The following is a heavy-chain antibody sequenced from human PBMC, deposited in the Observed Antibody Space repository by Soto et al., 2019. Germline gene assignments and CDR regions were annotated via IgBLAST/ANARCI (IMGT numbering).Heavy chain of an antibody. J-gene: IGHJ6*02. V-gene: IGHV3-30*18. Sequence: GSLRLSCAASGFTFSNYGMHWVRQAPGKGLEWAAVISSDGSNEYYADSVKGRFTISRDNSKNTLYLQVNSLRPEDSAVYFCAKLIRERTEISDIADPYYYYGMDVWGQGTTVTVSS. CDR3: AKLIRERTEISDIADPYYYYGMDV. D-gene: IGHD1-1*01. CDR2: ISSDGSNE. CDR1: GFTFSNYG.